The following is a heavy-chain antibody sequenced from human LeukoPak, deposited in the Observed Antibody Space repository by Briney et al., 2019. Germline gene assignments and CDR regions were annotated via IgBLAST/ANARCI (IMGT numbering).Heavy chain of an antibody. CDR1: GFTFRDYY. V-gene: IGHV3-11*04. Sequence: GGSLRLXCTASGFTFRDYYMTWIRQAPGKGLEWVSYITNSGSRTYNAASVTGRFTISRDNAKNSLYLQMDSLRAEDTAVYYCARAFNDGLDTWGQGTVVTVSS. J-gene: IGHJ3*02. CDR3: ARAFNDGLDT. CDR2: ITNSGSRT.